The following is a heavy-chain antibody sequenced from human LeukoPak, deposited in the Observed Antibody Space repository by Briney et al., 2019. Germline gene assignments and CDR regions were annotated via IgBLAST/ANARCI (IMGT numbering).Heavy chain of an antibody. CDR3: ASSPIVGAPL. D-gene: IGHD1-26*01. J-gene: IGHJ4*02. Sequence: EPGGSPRLSCAASGFTFSSYSMNWVRQAPGKGLEWVSYISSSSSTIYYADSVKGRFTISRDNAKNSLYLQMNSLRAEDTAVYYCASSPIVGAPLWGQGTLVTVSS. CDR2: ISSSSSTI. CDR1: GFTFSSYS. V-gene: IGHV3-48*01.